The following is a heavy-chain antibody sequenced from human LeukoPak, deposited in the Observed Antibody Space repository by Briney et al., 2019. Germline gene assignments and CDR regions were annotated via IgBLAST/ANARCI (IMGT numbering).Heavy chain of an antibody. D-gene: IGHD4-11*01. V-gene: IGHV1-18*01. CDR2: ISAYNGNT. Sequence: GASVKVSCKASGYTFTSYGISWVRQAPGQGLEWMGWISAYNGNTNYAQKLQGRVTMTTDTSTSTAYMELSSLRSEDTAVYYCARKSYSNYGYYYYYYMDVWGKGTTVTVSS. J-gene: IGHJ6*03. CDR1: GYTFTSYG. CDR3: ARKSYSNYGYYYYYYMDV.